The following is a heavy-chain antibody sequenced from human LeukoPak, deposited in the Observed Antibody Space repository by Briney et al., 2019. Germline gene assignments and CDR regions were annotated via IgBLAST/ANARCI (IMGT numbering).Heavy chain of an antibody. Sequence: SETLSLTCAVYGGSFSDYYWSWIRQPPGKGLEWIGEINHSGSTNYNPSLKSRVTISVDTSKNQFSLKLSSVTAADTAVYYCARERGTYYDILTGYFRAFDIWGQGTMVTVSS. J-gene: IGHJ3*02. CDR2: INHSGST. V-gene: IGHV4-34*01. CDR3: ARERGTYYDILTGYFRAFDI. CDR1: GGSFSDYY. D-gene: IGHD3-9*01.